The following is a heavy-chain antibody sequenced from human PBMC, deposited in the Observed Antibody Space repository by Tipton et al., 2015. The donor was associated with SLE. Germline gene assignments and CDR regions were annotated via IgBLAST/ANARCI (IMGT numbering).Heavy chain of an antibody. Sequence: TLSLTCTVSGGSISSGSYYWTWIRQPAGKGLEWIGRIYTSGSTNYNPSLKSRFTISMNTSKNQFSLKLSSVTAADTAVYYCARGLWGYFDSVANWFDPWGQGTLVTVSS. D-gene: IGHD3-9*01. V-gene: IGHV4-61*02. CDR3: ARGLWGYFDSVANWFDP. CDR1: GGSISSGSYY. J-gene: IGHJ5*02. CDR2: IYTSGST.